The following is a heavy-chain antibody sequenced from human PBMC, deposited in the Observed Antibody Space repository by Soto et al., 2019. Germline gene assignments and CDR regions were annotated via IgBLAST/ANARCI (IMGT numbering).Heavy chain of an antibody. CDR3: ARSGYSYGLGRGKNWFDP. V-gene: IGHV4-34*01. CDR1: GGSFSGYY. Sequence: SETLSLTCAVYGGSFSGYYWSWIRQPPGKGLEWIAEIKYSGSTNYNPSLKSRVTISLDTSRNQFSLTLSSVTAADTAVYYCARSGYSYGLGRGKNWFDPWGQGTLVTVSS. J-gene: IGHJ5*02. CDR2: IKYSGST. D-gene: IGHD5-18*01.